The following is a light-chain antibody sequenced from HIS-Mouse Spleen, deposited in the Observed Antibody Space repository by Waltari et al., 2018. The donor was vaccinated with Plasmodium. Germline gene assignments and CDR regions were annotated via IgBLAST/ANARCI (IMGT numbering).Light chain of an antibody. V-gene: IGLV3-25*03. CDR3: QSADSSGTPNWV. Sequence: SYELTQPPSVSVSPGQTATITCPGDALPKQYAYWYQQKPGQAPVLVIYKDSERPPGIPERFSGSSSGTTVTLTISGVQAEDEADYYCQSADSSGTPNWVFGGGTKLTVL. CDR1: ALPKQY. CDR2: KDS. J-gene: IGLJ3*02.